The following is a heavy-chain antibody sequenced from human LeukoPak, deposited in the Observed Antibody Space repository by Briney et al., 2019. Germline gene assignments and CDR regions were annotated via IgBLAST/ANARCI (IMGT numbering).Heavy chain of an antibody. J-gene: IGHJ6*02. D-gene: IGHD2-8*01. CDR2: ISSSSSYI. CDR1: GFTFSSYS. CDR3: ARGRYCTNGVCPYGMDV. V-gene: IGHV3-21*04. Sequence: GGSLRLSCAASGFTFSSYSMNWVRQAPGQVLERVSSISSSSSYIYYAYSVKGRFTISRDNAKNSLYLQMNSLRAEDTAVYYCARGRYCTNGVCPYGMDVWGQGTTVTVSS.